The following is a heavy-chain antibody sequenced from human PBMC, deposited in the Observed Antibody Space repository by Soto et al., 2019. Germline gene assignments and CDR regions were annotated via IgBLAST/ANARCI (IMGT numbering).Heavy chain of an antibody. CDR3: ARVPLDFGVVDYYYQYYGMDV. Sequence: GASVKVSCKTSGYSFTRCGVTWVRQAPGQGLEWMGLIGVYNDKTNYAQNFQGRLTMTTETSTSTAYMELRSLRSDDAAVYYCARVPLDFGVVDYYYQYYGMDVWGQGTTVTVSS. D-gene: IGHD3-3*01. CDR2: IGVYNDKT. CDR1: GYSFTRCG. J-gene: IGHJ6*02. V-gene: IGHV1-18*04.